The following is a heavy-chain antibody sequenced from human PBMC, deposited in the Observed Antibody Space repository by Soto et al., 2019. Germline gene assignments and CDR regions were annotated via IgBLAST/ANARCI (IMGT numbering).Heavy chain of an antibody. CDR3: AKDPNGDYIGAFDF. V-gene: IGHV3-23*01. CDR2: IIASGTYS. D-gene: IGHD4-17*01. Sequence: QLLESGGGLVQPGGSLRLSCAASGFTFSDYAMTWVRQAPGKGLEWVSGIIASGTYSKYADSVNGQFTISRDNAKNTLYLQMNGLRVEDTAVYFCAKDPNGDYIGAFDFWGQGTMVTVSS. J-gene: IGHJ3*01. CDR1: GFTFSDYA.